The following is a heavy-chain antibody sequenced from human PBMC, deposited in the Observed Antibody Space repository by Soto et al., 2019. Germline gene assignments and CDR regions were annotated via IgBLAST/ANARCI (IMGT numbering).Heavy chain of an antibody. Sequence: LCLTFTVSGASLYSAAYFWTWVRQRPVEGLEWIGFILYSGYTFQNVSRKSRLLLAVDTSKNQFSLALSFVTAADTPGYYCARGLNLSWSGDGLSSLDSWGPGRRVTV. D-gene: IGHD3-3*01. V-gene: IGHV4-31*03. J-gene: IGHJ3*01. CDR2: ILYSGYT. CDR3: ARGLNLSWSGDGLSSLDS. CDR1: GASLYSAAYF.